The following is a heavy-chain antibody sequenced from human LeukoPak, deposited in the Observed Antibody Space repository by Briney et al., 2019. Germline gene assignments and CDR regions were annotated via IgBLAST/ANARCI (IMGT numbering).Heavy chain of an antibody. CDR2: IYHSGST. D-gene: IGHD1-26*01. J-gene: IGHJ4*02. CDR3: AREYSGSYLTDY. CDR1: GGSISSSNW. Sequence: SETLSLTCAVSGGSISSSNWWSWVRQPPGKGLEWIGEIYHSGSTNYNPSLKSRVTISVDTSKNQFSLKLSSVTAADTAVYYCAREYSGSYLTDYWGQGTLVTVSS. V-gene: IGHV4-4*02.